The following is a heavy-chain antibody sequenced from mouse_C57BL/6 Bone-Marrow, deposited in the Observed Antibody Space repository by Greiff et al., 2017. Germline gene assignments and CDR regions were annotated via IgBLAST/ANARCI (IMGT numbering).Heavy chain of an antibody. CDR1: GYTFTSYW. Sequence: QVQLQQSGAELVRPGSSVKLSCKASGYTFTSYWMHWVKQRPIQGLEWIGNIDPSDSETHYNQKFKDKATLTVDKSSSTAYMQLSSLTSEDSAVYYCARDYYGSSLGVYFDYWGQGTTLTVSS. D-gene: IGHD1-1*01. J-gene: IGHJ2*01. CDR3: ARDYYGSSLGVYFDY. V-gene: IGHV1-52*01. CDR2: IDPSDSET.